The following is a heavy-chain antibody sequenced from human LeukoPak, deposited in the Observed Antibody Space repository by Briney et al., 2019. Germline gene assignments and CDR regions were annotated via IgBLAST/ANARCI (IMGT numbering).Heavy chain of an antibody. CDR2: IYNGVNT. J-gene: IGHJ3*02. Sequence: SETLSLTCTVSGASVSSASYWTWIRQPPGKGVEWIAHIYNGVNTNYNPSLKSRVTISVDTSKNQFSLKLSSVTAADTAVYYCARGPSGVAFIWGQGTMVTVSS. CDR3: ARGPSGVAFI. CDR1: GASVSSASY. D-gene: IGHD2-8*01. V-gene: IGHV4-61*01.